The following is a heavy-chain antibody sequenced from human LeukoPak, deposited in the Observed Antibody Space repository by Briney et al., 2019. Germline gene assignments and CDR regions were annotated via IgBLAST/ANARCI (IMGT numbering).Heavy chain of an antibody. CDR1: GGSISTSNYY. D-gene: IGHD3-22*01. CDR2: IFYSGST. CDR3: ARGPYSYDSSGAFDI. J-gene: IGHJ3*02. V-gene: IGHV4-39*07. Sequence: SETLSLTCTVSGGSISTSNYYWGWIRQPPGKGLEWIGNIFYSGSTYYSPSLKSRVTISLDTSKNQFSLKLSSVTAADTAVYFCARGPYSYDSSGAFDIWGQGTMVTVSS.